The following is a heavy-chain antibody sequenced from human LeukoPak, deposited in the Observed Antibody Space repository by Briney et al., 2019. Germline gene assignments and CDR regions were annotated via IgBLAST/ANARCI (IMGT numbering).Heavy chain of an antibody. V-gene: IGHV1-46*01. J-gene: IGHJ4*02. CDR3: ARDRTITMVRGVEIDY. CDR2: INPSGGST. Sequence: ASVKVSCKASGYTFTSYYMHWVRQAPGQGLEWMGIINPSGGSTSYAQKFQGRVTMTRDTSTSTVYMELSSLRSEDTAVYYCARDRTITMVRGVEIDYWGQGTLVTVSS. CDR1: GYTFTSYY. D-gene: IGHD3-10*01.